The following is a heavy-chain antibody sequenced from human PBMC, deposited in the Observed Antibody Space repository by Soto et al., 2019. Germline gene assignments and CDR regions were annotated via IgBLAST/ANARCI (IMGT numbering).Heavy chain of an antibody. D-gene: IGHD3-22*01. CDR2: IYYSGST. J-gene: IGHJ4*02. CDR1: GGSINNYD. Sequence: SETLSLTCTVSGGSINNYDWNWIRQPPGKGLEWIGNIYYSGSTNYNPSLKSRVTISIDTSKEEFSLNLNSVAAADTAVYYCAVSTGSSQYYFDSVGQGALVTVSS. V-gene: IGHV4-59*03. CDR3: AVSTGSSQYYFDS.